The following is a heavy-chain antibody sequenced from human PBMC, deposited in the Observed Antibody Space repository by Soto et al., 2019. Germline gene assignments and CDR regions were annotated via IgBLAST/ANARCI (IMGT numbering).Heavy chain of an antibody. CDR3: ARDPGGHYCTSTSCLYFFDH. D-gene: IGHD2-2*01. CDR2: LSDSGST. J-gene: IGHJ4*02. Sequence: EVQLLESGGALVQPGGSLRLSCAASGFTFSNHAMNWVRQAPGKGLEGVSTLSDSGSTYYADYVKGRCTIARDNSKNKLCMQMKSLRADGTAVYYCARDPGGHYCTSTSCLYFFDHCGQGTLVIVSS. V-gene: IGHV3-23*01. CDR1: GFTFSNHA.